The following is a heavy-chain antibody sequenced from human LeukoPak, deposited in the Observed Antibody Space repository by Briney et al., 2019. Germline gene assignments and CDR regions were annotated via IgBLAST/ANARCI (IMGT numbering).Heavy chain of an antibody. CDR1: GFTFDDYA. CDR2: ISWNSGSI. CDR3: AKDISTRPKYFQH. J-gene: IGHJ1*01. V-gene: IGHV3-9*01. Sequence: GGSRRLSCAASGFTFDDYAMHWVRQAPGKGLEWVSGISWNSGSIGYADSVKGRFTISRDNAKNSLYLQMNSLRAEDTALYYCAKDISTRPKYFQHWGQGTLVTVSS.